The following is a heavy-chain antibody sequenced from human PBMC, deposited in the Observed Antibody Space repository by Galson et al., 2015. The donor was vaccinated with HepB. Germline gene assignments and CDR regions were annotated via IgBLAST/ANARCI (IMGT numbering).Heavy chain of an antibody. V-gene: IGHV3-23*01. D-gene: IGHD3-10*01. CDR1: GFTFSSFA. CDR2: ISGSGGGT. J-gene: IGHJ6*02. Sequence: SLRLSCAASGFTFSSFAMSWVRQAPGKGLEWASAISGSGGGTYYADSVRGRFTISRDNSKNTLYLQMNSLRAEDTAVYYCARGALGGMDVWGQGTTVTVSS. CDR3: ARGALGGMDV.